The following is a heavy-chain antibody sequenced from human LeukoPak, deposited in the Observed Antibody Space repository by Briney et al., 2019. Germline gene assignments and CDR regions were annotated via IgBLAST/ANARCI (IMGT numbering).Heavy chain of an antibody. Sequence: SETLSLTCTVSGGSISSGGYYWSWIRQHPGKGLGWIGYIYYSGSTYYNPSLKSRVTISVDTSKNQFSLKLSSVTAADTAVYYCARHHHSSEWYFDYWGQGTLVTVSS. CDR1: GGSISSGGYY. CDR3: ARHHHSSEWYFDY. CDR2: IYYSGST. J-gene: IGHJ4*02. D-gene: IGHD6-19*01. V-gene: IGHV4-31*03.